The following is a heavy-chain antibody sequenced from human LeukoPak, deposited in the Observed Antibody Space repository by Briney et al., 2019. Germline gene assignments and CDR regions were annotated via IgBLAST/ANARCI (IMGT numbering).Heavy chain of an antibody. J-gene: IGHJ6*02. V-gene: IGHV1-69*04. CDR3: ARDLPLASYYYGMDV. CDR1: GGTFSSYA. Sequence: SVKVSCKASGGTFSSYAISWVRQAPGQGLEWMGRIIPILGIANYVQKFQGRVTITADKSTSTAYMELSSLRSEDTAVYYCARDLPLASYYYGMDVWGQGTTVTVSS. CDR2: IIPILGIA.